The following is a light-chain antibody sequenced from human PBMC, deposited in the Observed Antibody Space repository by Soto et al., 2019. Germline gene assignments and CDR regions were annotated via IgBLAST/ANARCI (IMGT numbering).Light chain of an antibody. CDR1: QDISSW. J-gene: IGKJ3*01. Sequence: DIQMTQSPSSVSASVGDRVTITCRASQDISSWVAWYQQKPGKAPELLIYAASSLQSGVPSRFSGSGSGTDFTLTINRLEPEDFAVYFCQQYDGAPLTFGPGTKVDVK. CDR3: QQYDGAPLT. CDR2: AAS. V-gene: IGKV1-12*01.